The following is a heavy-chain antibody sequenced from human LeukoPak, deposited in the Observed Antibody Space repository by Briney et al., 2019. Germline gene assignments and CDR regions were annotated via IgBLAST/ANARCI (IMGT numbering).Heavy chain of an antibody. CDR2: INHSGST. CDR3: ARVISSSVAFDI. J-gene: IGHJ3*02. Sequence: SETLSLTCAVYGGSFSGYYWSWIRQPPGKGLEWIGEINHSGSTNYNPSLKSRGTISVDTSKNQFSLKLSAVTAADTAVYYCARVISSSVAFDIWGQGTMVTVSS. V-gene: IGHV4-34*01. D-gene: IGHD6-6*01. CDR1: GGSFSGYY.